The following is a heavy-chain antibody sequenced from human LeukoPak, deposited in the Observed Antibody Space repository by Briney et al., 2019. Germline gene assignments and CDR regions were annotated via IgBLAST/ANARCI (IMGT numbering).Heavy chain of an antibody. CDR2: IRYDGNNK. CDR3: ARGSALRYSSSWYEDY. V-gene: IGHV3-33*01. CDR1: GFPFSDYV. J-gene: IGHJ4*02. Sequence: GGSLRLSCAASGFPFSDYVMHWVRQAPGKGLEWVSVIRYDGNNKYYADSVKGRFTISRDNSKNTLYLQMNSLRAEDTAVYYCARGSALRYSSSWYEDYWGQGTLVTVSS. D-gene: IGHD6-13*01.